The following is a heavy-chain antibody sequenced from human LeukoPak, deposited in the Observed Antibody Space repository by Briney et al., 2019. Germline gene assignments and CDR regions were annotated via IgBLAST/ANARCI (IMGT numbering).Heavy chain of an antibody. D-gene: IGHD3-22*01. J-gene: IGHJ5*02. Sequence: SETLSLTCTVSGDSISSGYYWGWIRQPPGRGLEWIGSIHHSGSSYYNPSLKSRVTISVDTSKNQFSLKLSSVTAADTAVHYCARYYDGSGSPRFDPWGQGTLVTVSS. CDR3: ARYYDGSGSPRFDP. CDR2: IHHSGSS. CDR1: GDSISSGYY. V-gene: IGHV4-38-2*02.